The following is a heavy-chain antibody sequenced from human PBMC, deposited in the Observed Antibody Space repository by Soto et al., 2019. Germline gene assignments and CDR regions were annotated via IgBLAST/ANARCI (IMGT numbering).Heavy chain of an antibody. V-gene: IGHV6-1*01. CDR2: TYYRSQWYY. Sequence: QLPLQQSGPGLVEPSQTLSLTCAVSGDSVSSNSAVWNWIRQSPSRGLEWLGRTYYRSQWYYDSAVSVKSRITINPDTSKNQLSLQLNSVTPEDTAVYYCVRSSNWSFDSWGQGTLVTVSS. CDR1: GDSVSSNSAV. J-gene: IGHJ4*02. CDR3: VRSSNWSFDS. D-gene: IGHD6-13*01.